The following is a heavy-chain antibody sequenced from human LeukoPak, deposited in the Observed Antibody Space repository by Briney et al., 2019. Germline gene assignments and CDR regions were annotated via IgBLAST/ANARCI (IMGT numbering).Heavy chain of an antibody. V-gene: IGHV4-59*08. Sequence: SETLSLTCTVSGGSISSHYWSWIRQPPGKGLEWIGYIYYSGSTNYNPSLKSRVTISVDTSKNQFSLKLSSVTAADTAVYYCARGDIVVVTADAIDYWGQGTLVTVSS. CDR1: GGSISSHY. CDR3: ARGDIVVVTADAIDY. CDR2: IYYSGST. D-gene: IGHD2-21*02. J-gene: IGHJ4*02.